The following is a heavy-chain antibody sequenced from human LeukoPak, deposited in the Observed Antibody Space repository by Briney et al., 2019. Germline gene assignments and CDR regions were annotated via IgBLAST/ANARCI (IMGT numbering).Heavy chain of an antibody. CDR1: GFTFSSYG. J-gene: IGHJ3*02. Sequence: PGGSLRLSCAASGFTFSSYGMHWVRQAPGKGLEWVAVISYDGSNKYYADSVKGRFTISRDNSKNTLYLQMNSLRAEDTAVYYCAKDMVRGVIISYAFDIWGQGTMVTVSS. CDR3: AKDMVRGVIISYAFDI. V-gene: IGHV3-30*18. D-gene: IGHD3-10*01. CDR2: ISYDGSNK.